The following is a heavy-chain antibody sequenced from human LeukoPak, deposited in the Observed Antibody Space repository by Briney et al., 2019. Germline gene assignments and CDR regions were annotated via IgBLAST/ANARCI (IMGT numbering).Heavy chain of an antibody. CDR2: IYPGDSDT. J-gene: IGHJ4*02. Sequence: GESLKISCKGSGYSFTSYWIGWVRQMPGKGLEWMGIIYPGDSDTRYSPSFQGQVTISADKSISTAYLQWSSLKASDTAMYYCAREPPYCSSTSCYAGGWADYWGQGTLVTVSS. CDR1: GYSFTSYW. D-gene: IGHD2-2*01. V-gene: IGHV5-51*01. CDR3: AREPPYCSSTSCYAGGWADY.